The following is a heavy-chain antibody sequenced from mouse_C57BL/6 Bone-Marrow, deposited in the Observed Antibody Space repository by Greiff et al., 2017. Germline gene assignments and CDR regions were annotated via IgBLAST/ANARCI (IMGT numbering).Heavy chain of an antibody. J-gene: IGHJ2*01. CDR3: ARWGLICGYDYYY. Sequence: VQLQQSGPELVKPGASVKISCKASGYSFTGYYMHWVKQSPEQSLEWIGRINPSTGGTTYNQKFKDKATLTVDTSSSTAYMQLKSLTSEDTAVYYCARWGLICGYDYYYGGKGITLTVSS. D-gene: IGHD1-1*02. V-gene: IGHV1-42*01. CDR2: INPSTGGT. CDR1: GYSFTGYY.